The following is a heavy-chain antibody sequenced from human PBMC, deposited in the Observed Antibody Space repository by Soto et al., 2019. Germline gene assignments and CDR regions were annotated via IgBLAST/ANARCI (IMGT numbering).Heavy chain of an antibody. J-gene: IGHJ4*02. CDR2: ISAYNCNT. CDR1: GYTFTSYG. V-gene: IGHV1-18*01. D-gene: IGHD3-9*01. Sequence: QVQLVHSGAEVKKPGASVKVSCKASGYTFTSYGISWVRQAPGQGLEWMGWISAYNCNTNYAQKLQCRVTMTTDTSTSTAYMELRRRRSDYTAVYYCARENDILTGYYSPLFDFWGQGTLVTVSS. CDR3: ARENDILTGYYSPLFDF.